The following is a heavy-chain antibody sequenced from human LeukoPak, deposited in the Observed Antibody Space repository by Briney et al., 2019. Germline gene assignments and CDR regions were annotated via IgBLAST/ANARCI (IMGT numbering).Heavy chain of an antibody. CDR3: ARVRRTGMWANYDYVWGSYRFRQNWFDP. D-gene: IGHD3-16*01. Sequence: SVKVSCKASGGTFSSYAISWVRQAPGQGLEWMGGIIPIFGTANYAQKLQGRVTMTTDTSTSTAYMELRSLRSDDTAVYYCARVRRTGMWANYDYVWGSYRFRQNWFDPWGQGTLVTVSS. J-gene: IGHJ5*02. CDR1: GGTFSSYA. CDR2: IIPIFGTA. V-gene: IGHV1-69*05.